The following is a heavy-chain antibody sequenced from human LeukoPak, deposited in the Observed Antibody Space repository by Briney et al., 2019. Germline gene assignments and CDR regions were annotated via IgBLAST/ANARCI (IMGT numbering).Heavy chain of an antibody. J-gene: IGHJ4*02. CDR2: ISGSGGGT. Sequence: GGSLRLSCAVSGISLSKYGMSWVRQAPGKGLEWVAGISGSGGGTNYADSVKGRFTISRDNPKNTLYLQMNRLRAEDTAVYFAKRGVVIRVILVGFHKEAYYFDSWGQGALVTVSS. CDR3: KRGVVIRVILVGFHKEAYYFDS. CDR1: GISLSKYG. D-gene: IGHD3-22*01. V-gene: IGHV3-23*01.